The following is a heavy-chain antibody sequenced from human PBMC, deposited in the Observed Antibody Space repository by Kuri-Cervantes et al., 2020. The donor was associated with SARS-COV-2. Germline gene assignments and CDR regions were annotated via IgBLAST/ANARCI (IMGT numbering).Heavy chain of an antibody. CDR1: GFTFSNYW. CDR3: VKGSAASRPYYFDS. Sequence: GESLKISCAASGFTFSNYWMHWVRQAPGKGLEWVSAITDDGGSTYHADSVKGRFTISRDNSKTTLFLQMNSLRAEDTAVYHCVKGSAASRPYYFDSWGQGTLVTVSS. CDR2: ITDDGGST. V-gene: IGHV3-23*01. J-gene: IGHJ4*02. D-gene: IGHD3-10*01.